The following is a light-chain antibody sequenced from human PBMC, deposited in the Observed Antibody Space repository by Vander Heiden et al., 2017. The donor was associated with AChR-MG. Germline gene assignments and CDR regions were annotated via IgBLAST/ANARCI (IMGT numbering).Light chain of an antibody. CDR2: QDS. Sequence: SYELTQPPSASVSPGQTARITCSGDKLGDKYACWYQQKPGQSPVLVIYQDSKRPSGIPERFSGSNSGNTATLTISGTQAMDEADYYCQAWDSSIVVFGGGTKLTVL. J-gene: IGLJ2*01. CDR3: QAWDSSIVV. V-gene: IGLV3-1*01. CDR1: KLGDKY.